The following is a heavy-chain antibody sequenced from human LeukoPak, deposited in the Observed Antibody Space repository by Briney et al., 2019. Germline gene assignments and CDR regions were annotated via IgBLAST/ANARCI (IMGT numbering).Heavy chain of an antibody. D-gene: IGHD3-16*02. J-gene: IGHJ5*02. CDR3: ARGGGLSLWYNWFDP. CDR2: IYTSGST. V-gene: IGHV4-59*10. Sequence: PSETLSLTCAVYGGSFSGYYWSWIRQPAGKGLEWIGRIYTSGSTNYNPSLKSRVTMSVDTSKNQFSLKLSSVTAADTAVYYCARGGGLSLWYNWFDPWGQGTLVTVS. CDR1: GGSFSGYY.